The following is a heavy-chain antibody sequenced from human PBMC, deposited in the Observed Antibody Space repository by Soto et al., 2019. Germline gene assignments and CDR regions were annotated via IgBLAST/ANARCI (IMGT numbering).Heavy chain of an antibody. Sequence: QVQLVQSGDEVKKPGASVKVSCKASGYIFVNYGIAWVRQAPGQGLEWMGWISPYTGNTHSATQVQGRLTRTTDTSTGAADMDLGSLTSDDTAVYYCVMVDNYVTPTPQDVWGQGTTVTVSS. CDR2: ISPYTGNT. CDR3: VMVDNYVTPTPQDV. CDR1: GYIFVNYG. J-gene: IGHJ6*02. D-gene: IGHD3-16*01. V-gene: IGHV1-18*01.